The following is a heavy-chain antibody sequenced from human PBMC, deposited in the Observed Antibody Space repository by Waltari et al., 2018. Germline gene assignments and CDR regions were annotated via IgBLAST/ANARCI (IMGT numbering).Heavy chain of an antibody. Sequence: HLPESGSKLVKPSETLSLICSVSGASLISSSHYWGWVRRHPGKGMDWIGNVYYTGIAFYYPYLRLRINRDVSTSKIDFAMSLTSVAAADTSVYFCARHERGWQFVKNSHCDFWGVGILVSVSS. J-gene: IGHJ4*02. V-gene: IGHV4-39*01. CDR1: GASLISSSHY. D-gene: IGHD1-7*01. CDR2: VYYTGIA. CDR3: ARHERGWQFVKNSHCDF.